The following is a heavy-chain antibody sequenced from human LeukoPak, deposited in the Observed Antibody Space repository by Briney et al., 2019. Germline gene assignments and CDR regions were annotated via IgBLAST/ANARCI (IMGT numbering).Heavy chain of an antibody. Sequence: SETLSLTCTVSGGSISSYYWSWIRQPRGKGLEWIGNIYYSGSTNYNPSLKSRVTIPVDTSKNQFSLKLSSVTAADTAVYYCARVFSGGTGWMGAFDIWGQGTMVTVSS. V-gene: IGHV4-59*01. CDR2: IYYSGST. J-gene: IGHJ3*02. CDR1: GGSISSYY. D-gene: IGHD2-15*01. CDR3: ARVFSGGTGWMGAFDI.